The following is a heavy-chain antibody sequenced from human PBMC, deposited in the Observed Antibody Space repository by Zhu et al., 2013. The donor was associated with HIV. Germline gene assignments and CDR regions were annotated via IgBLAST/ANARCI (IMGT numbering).Heavy chain of an antibody. CDR1: GGTFSSYA. CDR2: IIPIFGTA. J-gene: IGHJ5*02. D-gene: IGHD5-12*01. Sequence: QVQLVQSGAEVKKPGSSVKVSCKASGGTFSSYAISWVRQAPGQGLEWMGGIIPIFGTANYAQKFQGRVTITADESTSTAYMELSSLRSEDTAVYYCARIGGKYSGYDKSDPTDSWFDPWGQGTLVTVSS. CDR3: ARIGGKYSGYDKSDPTDSWFDP. V-gene: IGHV1-69*01.